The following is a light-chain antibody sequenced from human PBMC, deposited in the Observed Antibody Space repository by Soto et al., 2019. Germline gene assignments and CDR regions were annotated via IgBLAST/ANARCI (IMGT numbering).Light chain of an antibody. CDR1: QSVSSSY. V-gene: IGKV3-20*01. CDR2: GAS. CDR3: QRYDTSSWT. Sequence: EIVLTQSPGTLSLSPGERATLSCRASQSVSSSYLAWYQQKPGQAPGLLIFGASNTAAGTADRFSGSGSGTDFTLTISRLEREDFAVYYCQRYDTSSWTLGQGTKVEIK. J-gene: IGKJ1*01.